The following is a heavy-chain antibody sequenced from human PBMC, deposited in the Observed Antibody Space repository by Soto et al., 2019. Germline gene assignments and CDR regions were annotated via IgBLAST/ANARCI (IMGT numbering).Heavy chain of an antibody. J-gene: IGHJ4*02. CDR2: IVGSAGST. D-gene: IGHD6-19*01. V-gene: IGHV3-23*01. CDR3: AKGVTSSAWYYFEY. Sequence: PGGSLRLSCAASGFTFSSYAMAWVRQAPGKGLEWVSAIVGSAGSTNYADSVKGRFTISRDNSKNKLYLQMNNLRAEDTAVYYCAKGVTSSAWYYFEYWGQGTLVTVSS. CDR1: GFTFSSYA.